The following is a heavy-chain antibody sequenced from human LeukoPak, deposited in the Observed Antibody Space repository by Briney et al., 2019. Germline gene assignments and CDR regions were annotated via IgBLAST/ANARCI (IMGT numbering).Heavy chain of an antibody. CDR3: ARPIDYGDSTRYYFDY. CDR1: GYRFTNYW. Sequence: GESLKISCKGSGYRFTNYWIGWVRQMPGKGLEWMGIIYPGDSGTRYSPSFQGQVTISADKSISTAYPQWSSLKASDTAIYYCARPIDYGDSTRYYFDYWGQGTLVTVSS. V-gene: IGHV5-51*01. CDR2: IYPGDSGT. J-gene: IGHJ4*02. D-gene: IGHD4-17*01.